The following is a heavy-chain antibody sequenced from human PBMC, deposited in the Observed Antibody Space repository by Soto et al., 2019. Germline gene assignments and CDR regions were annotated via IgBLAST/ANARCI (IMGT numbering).Heavy chain of an antibody. D-gene: IGHD2-8*01. CDR3: VSQRTSVLTQAYFDY. J-gene: IGHJ4*02. CDR2: VYYRGRS. Sequence: SETLSLTCTVSGGSVSNSNYYWGWIRQSPGKGLEWIGSVYYRGRSYSKSSVKSRVTISVDTSKNQFSLNLNSVTASDTAVYCCVSQRTSVLTQAYFDYWGPGALVTVSS. V-gene: IGHV4-39*01. CDR1: GGSVSNSNYY.